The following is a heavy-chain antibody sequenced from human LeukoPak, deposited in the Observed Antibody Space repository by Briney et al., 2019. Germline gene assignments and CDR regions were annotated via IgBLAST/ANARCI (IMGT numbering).Heavy chain of an antibody. CDR3: ARAKAAGSYDF. J-gene: IGHJ4*02. V-gene: IGHV4-59*11. Sequence: SETLSLTCSVSGSSIGRHYWTWIRQPPGKGLEWVGYTHFSGSSNYNPSLKSRATTSLDRAKNQISLTLTSVTAADTAVYFCARAKAAGSYDFWGQGTLVTVSS. CDR1: GSSIGRHY. CDR2: THFSGSS. D-gene: IGHD6-13*01.